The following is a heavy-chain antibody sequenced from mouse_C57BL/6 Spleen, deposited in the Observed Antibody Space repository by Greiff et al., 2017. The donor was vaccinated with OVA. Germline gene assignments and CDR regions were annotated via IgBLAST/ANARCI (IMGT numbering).Heavy chain of an antibody. Sequence: EVQVVESEGGLVQPGSSMKLSCTASGFTFSDYYMAWVRQVPEKGLEWVANINYDSSSTYYLDSLKSRFIISRDNAKNILYLQMSSLKSEDTATYYCARRDNYFDYWGQGTTLTVSS. CDR3: ARRDNYFDY. CDR2: INYDSSST. J-gene: IGHJ2*01. CDR1: GFTFSDYY. V-gene: IGHV5-16*01.